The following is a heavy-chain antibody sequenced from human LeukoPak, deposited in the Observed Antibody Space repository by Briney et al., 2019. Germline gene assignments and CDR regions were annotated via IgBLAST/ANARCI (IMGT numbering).Heavy chain of an antibody. CDR1: GFTFCNNW. J-gene: IGHJ6*03. CDR3: AREAEEVPTAMGGYYYYLMD. CDR2: VNPDGRRT. V-gene: IGHV3-74*01. D-gene: IGHD2-2*01. Sequence: PGGSLSLSCAASGFTFCNNWMHWVRQAPGKGLVWVSRVNPDGRRTDYAGSVKGRFTISRDNAKNTLYLQLNSLRAEDTAVYYCAREAEEVPTAMGGYYYYLMD.